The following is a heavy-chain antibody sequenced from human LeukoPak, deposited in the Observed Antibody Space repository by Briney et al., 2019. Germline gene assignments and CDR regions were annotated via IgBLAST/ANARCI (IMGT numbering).Heavy chain of an antibody. J-gene: IGHJ4*02. D-gene: IGHD2-15*01. CDR1: GFTFSSYA. CDR3: AKGIGFDCSGGSCYYFDY. Sequence: GGSLRLSCAASGFTFSSYAVSWVRQAPGKGLEWVSAISGSGGSTYYADSVKGRFTISRDNSKNTLYLQMNSLRAEDTAVYYCAKGIGFDCSGGSCYYFDYWGQGTLVTVSS. V-gene: IGHV3-23*01. CDR2: ISGSGGST.